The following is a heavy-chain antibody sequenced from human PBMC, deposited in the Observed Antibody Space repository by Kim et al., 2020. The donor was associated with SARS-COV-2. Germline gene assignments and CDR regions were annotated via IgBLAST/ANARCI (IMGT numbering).Heavy chain of an antibody. CDR3: ARGSYYSSSWSYGGDCFGFDY. J-gene: IGHJ4*02. Sequence: SETLSLTCAVYGGSFSGYYWSWIRQPPGKGLEWIGEINHSGSTNYNPSPKSRVTISVDTSKNQFSLKLSSVTAADTAVYYCARGSYYSSSWSYGGDCFGFDYWGQGTPVTVSS. CDR2: INHSGST. D-gene: IGHD6-13*01. CDR1: GGSFSGYY. V-gene: IGHV4-34*01.